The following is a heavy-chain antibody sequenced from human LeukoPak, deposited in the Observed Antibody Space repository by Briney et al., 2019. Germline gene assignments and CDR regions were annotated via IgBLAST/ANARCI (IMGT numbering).Heavy chain of an antibody. V-gene: IGHV3-48*01. J-gene: IGHJ3*02. CDR3: ARARSSYGYGDAFDI. Sequence: HSGGSLRLSCAASGFTFSSNAMSWVRQAPGKGLEWVSYISSSSSTIYYADSVKGRFTISRDNAKNSLYLQMNSLRAEDTTVYYCARARSSYGYGDAFDIWGQGTMVTVSS. D-gene: IGHD5-18*01. CDR2: ISSSSSTI. CDR1: GFTFSSNA.